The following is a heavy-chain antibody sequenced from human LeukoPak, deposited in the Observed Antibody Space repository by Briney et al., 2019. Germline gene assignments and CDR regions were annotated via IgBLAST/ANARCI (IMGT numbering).Heavy chain of an antibody. J-gene: IGHJ4*02. CDR1: GGSFSRYY. V-gene: IGHV4-34*01. D-gene: IGHD5-12*01. Sequence: KPSETLSLTCAVYGGSFSRYYWSWIRQPPGKGLEWIGEMNHSGSTNYNPSLKSRVTILVDTSKNQFSLKLSSVTAADTAVYYCARGRVVATYYFDYWGQGTLVTVSS. CDR2: MNHSGST. CDR3: ARGRVVATYYFDY.